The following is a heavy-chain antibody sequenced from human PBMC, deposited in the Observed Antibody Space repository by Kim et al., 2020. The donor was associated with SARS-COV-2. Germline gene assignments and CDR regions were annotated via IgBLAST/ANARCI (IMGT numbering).Heavy chain of an antibody. V-gene: IGHV4-39*01. CDR3: TKPRAWANTFDV. D-gene: IGHD2-8*01. Sequence: NPSPRSRLTMSPDTSKNQFSLRLSSVTAADTAVYYCTKPRAWANTFDVWGRGTMVTVSS. J-gene: IGHJ3*01.